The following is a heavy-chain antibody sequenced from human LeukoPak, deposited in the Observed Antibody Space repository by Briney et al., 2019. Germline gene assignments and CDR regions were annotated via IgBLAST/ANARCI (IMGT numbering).Heavy chain of an antibody. Sequence: GGSLRLSCAASGFTLSSYAMSWVRQGPGKGLEWVSATSGSGASTFYADSVKGRFTISRDNSKNTLYLQINSLRAEDTAVYYCARDNGIVAPSIPLDYWGQGTLVTVSS. CDR1: GFTLSSYA. CDR3: ARDNGIVAPSIPLDY. CDR2: TSGSGAST. J-gene: IGHJ4*02. V-gene: IGHV3-23*01. D-gene: IGHD5-12*01.